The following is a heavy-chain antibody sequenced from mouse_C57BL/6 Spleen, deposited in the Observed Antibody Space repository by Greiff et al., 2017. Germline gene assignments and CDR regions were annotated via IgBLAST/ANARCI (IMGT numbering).Heavy chain of an antibody. J-gene: IGHJ2*01. CDR1: GYAFSSYW. Sequence: VQRVESGAELVKPGASVKISCKASGYAFSSYWMNWVKQRPGKGLEWIGQIYPGDGDTNYNGKFKGKATLTADKSSSTAYMQLSSLTSEDSAVYFCARSEYYGSSLYFDYWGQGTTLTVSS. D-gene: IGHD1-1*01. CDR2: IYPGDGDT. V-gene: IGHV1-80*01. CDR3: ARSEYYGSSLYFDY.